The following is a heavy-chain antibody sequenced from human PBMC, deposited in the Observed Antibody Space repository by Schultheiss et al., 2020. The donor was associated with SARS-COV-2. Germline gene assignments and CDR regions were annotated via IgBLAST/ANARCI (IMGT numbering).Heavy chain of an antibody. J-gene: IGHJ6*02. CDR2: IYPGDSDT. V-gene: IGHV5-51*01. CDR3: ARVGATSYYYYGMDV. CDR1: GYSFTSYW. Sequence: GGSLRLSCKGSGYSFTSYWIGWVRQMPGKGLEWMGIIYPGDSDTRYSPSFQGQVTISADKSISTAYLQWSSLKASDTAMYYCARVGATSYYYYGMDVWGQGTTVTVSS. D-gene: IGHD1-26*01.